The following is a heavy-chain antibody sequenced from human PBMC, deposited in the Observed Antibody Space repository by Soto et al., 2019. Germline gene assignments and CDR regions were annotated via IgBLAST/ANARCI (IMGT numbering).Heavy chain of an antibody. CDR3: ARESGENWTYEAH. V-gene: IGHV4-4*07. J-gene: IGHJ1*01. D-gene: IGHD1-7*01. CDR2: ITVNGIT. CDR1: GAYVSDFS. Sequence: QVQQLESGPGLVKPWDTLSLTCTVSGAYVSDFSWSWIRQPAGKGLEWIGRITVNGITHYTPSFRSRVTMSMDTSRNQFSLNLQSAPAADTALYYCARESGENWTYEAHWGQGTLVTVSS.